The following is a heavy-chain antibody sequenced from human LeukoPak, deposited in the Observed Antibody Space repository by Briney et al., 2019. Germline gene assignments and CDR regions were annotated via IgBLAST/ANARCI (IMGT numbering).Heavy chain of an antibody. D-gene: IGHD3-10*01. CDR3: ARGMWFDTLFSAFDV. CDR1: GGSISSRNW. V-gene: IGHV4-4*02. CDR2: IYHTGST. J-gene: IGHJ3*01. Sequence: NPSETLSLTCAVSGGSISSRNWWTWVRQTPEKGLEWIGEIYHTGSTNYNPSVESRVTISIDKSKNQLSLMLNSVTAADTALYYCARGMWFDTLFSAFDVWGQGTVVSVSS.